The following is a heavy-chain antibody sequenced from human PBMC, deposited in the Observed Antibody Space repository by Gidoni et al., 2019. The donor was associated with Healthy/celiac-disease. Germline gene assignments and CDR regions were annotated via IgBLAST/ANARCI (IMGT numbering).Heavy chain of an antibody. CDR1: GGSFSGYY. D-gene: IGHD6-19*01. Sequence: QVQLQQWGAGLLKPSETLSLTCAVYGGSFSGYYWSWIRQPPGKGLEWIGEINHSGSTNYNPSLKSRVTISVDTSKNQFSLKLSSVPAADTAVYYCARPSGWYEGRHFQHWGQGTLVTVSS. CDR3: ARPSGWYEGRHFQH. J-gene: IGHJ1*01. CDR2: INHSGST. V-gene: IGHV4-34*01.